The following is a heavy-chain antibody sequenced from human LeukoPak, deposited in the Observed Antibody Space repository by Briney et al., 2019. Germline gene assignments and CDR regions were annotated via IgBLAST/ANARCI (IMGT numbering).Heavy chain of an antibody. Sequence: NPSETLSLTCTVSGGSISSSRYYWGWIRQPTGKGLEWIGNIYYSGNTYYNPSLKSRVTISVDTSKNQFSLKLNSVTAADTAVYYCARAGDRIAAAGTFDYWGQGTLVTVSS. CDR3: ARAGDRIAAAGTFDY. J-gene: IGHJ4*02. CDR2: IYYSGNT. D-gene: IGHD6-13*01. CDR1: GGSISSSRYY. V-gene: IGHV4-39*07.